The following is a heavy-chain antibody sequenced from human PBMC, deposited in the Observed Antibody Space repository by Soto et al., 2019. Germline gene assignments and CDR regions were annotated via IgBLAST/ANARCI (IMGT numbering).Heavy chain of an antibody. CDR3: DCGAVKYMWFDP. Sequence: QVQLVQSGAEVKKPGSSVKVSCKASGGTFSSYAISWVRQAPGQGLEWMGGIIPIFGTANYAQKFQGRVTITADESTSTAYMEVSRLRSEDTAVYYFDCGAVKYMWFDPWGQGTLVTVSS. CDR1: GGTFSSYA. V-gene: IGHV1-69*12. CDR2: IIPIFGTA. J-gene: IGHJ5*02. D-gene: IGHD4-17*01.